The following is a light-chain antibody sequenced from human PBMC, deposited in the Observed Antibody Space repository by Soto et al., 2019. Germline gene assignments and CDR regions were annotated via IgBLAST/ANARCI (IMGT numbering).Light chain of an antibody. J-gene: IGKJ4*01. Sequence: EIVLTQSPGTVSLSPGERATFSCRASQSVSSSYIAWYQQKRGQAPRRLIYGASIRATGIPDRFSGSGSGTDFTLTISRLEPEDFAVYYCQQYGSSSLTFGGGTKVDIK. CDR3: QQYGSSSLT. CDR2: GAS. V-gene: IGKV3-20*01. CDR1: QSVSSSY.